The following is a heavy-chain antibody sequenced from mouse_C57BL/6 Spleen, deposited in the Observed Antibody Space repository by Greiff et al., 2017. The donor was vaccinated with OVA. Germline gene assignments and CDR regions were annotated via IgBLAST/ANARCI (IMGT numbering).Heavy chain of an antibody. CDR1: GYAFSSYW. CDR2: IYPGDGDT. CDR3: ASLITTVVKDWYFDV. D-gene: IGHD1-1*01. Sequence: VQLQQSGAELVKPGASVKISCKASGYAFSSYWMNWVKQRPGKGLEWIGQIYPGDGDTNYNGKFKGKATLTADKSSSTAYMQLSSLTSEDSAVYFCASLITTVVKDWYFDVWGTGTTVTVSS. J-gene: IGHJ1*03. V-gene: IGHV1-80*01.